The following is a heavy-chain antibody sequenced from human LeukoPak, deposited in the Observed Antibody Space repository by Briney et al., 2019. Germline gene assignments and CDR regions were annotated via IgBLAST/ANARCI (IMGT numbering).Heavy chain of an antibody. Sequence: SETLSLTCSVSGDSVSGGYYCTWIRQHPEKGLEWIGHIYYSSTAYNPNLGSRVSMSSDTSKNQLPLKLTSVTAADTAVYYCARSTSQYYYDSSLGFWGQGTLVTVSS. J-gene: IGHJ4*02. D-gene: IGHD3-22*01. V-gene: IGHV4-31*03. CDR1: GDSVSGGYY. CDR3: ARSTSQYYYDSSLGF. CDR2: IYYSSTA.